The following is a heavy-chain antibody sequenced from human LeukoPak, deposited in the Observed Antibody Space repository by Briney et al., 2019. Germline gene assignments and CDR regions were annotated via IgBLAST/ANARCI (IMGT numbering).Heavy chain of an antibody. CDR2: INPNSGGT. D-gene: IGHD2-2*01. Sequence: ASVKVSCKTSGYTFTDYGMHWVRQAPGQGLEWMGWINPNSGGTNYAQKFQGWVTMTRDTSISTAYMELSRLRSDDTAVYYCARASPLQHNIVVVPAAVHYYGMDVWGQGTTVTVPS. CDR3: ARASPLQHNIVVVPAAVHYYGMDV. CDR1: GYTFTDYG. V-gene: IGHV1-2*04. J-gene: IGHJ6*02.